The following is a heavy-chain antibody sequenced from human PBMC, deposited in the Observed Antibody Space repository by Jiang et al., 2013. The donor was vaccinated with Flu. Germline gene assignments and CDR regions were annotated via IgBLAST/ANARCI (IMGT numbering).Heavy chain of an antibody. D-gene: IGHD1-1*01. CDR1: GGSISSRSYY. Sequence: GPGLVKPSQTLSLTCAVSGGSISSRSYYWSWIRQLAGKGLEWIGRVYTSGTTYNPSLQSRVTISLDTSKNQFSLRLNSVTAADTAVYYCAKTGTAAGSAFDIWGQGTMVTVSS. V-gene: IGHV4-61*02. CDR2: VYTSGTT. CDR3: AKTGTAAGSAFDI. J-gene: IGHJ3*02.